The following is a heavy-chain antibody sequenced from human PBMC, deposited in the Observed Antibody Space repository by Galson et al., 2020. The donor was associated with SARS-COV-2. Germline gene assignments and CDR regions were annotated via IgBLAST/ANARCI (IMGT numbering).Heavy chain of an antibody. J-gene: IGHJ3*02. CDR1: GFTFSTYT. V-gene: IGHV3-21*01. Sequence: KIGESLKISCAASGFTFSTYTMNWVRQAPGKGLEWVSSITSGSDYMFYADSMKGRFTISRDNAKNSLFLQMNSLRAEDTAVYYCAVHRRAVVTFEPFNMWGQGTMVTVSS. CDR3: AVHRRAVVTFEPFNM. D-gene: IGHD2-21*02. CDR2: ITSGSDYM.